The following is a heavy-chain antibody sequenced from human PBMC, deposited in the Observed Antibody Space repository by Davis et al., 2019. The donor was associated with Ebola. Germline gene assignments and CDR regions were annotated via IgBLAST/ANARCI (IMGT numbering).Heavy chain of an antibody. CDR2: IYSGGST. CDR3: HGGSYNIGTIDY. Sequence: GESLKISCAASGFTVSSNYMSWVRQAPGKGLEWVSVIYSGGSTYYADSVKGRFTISRDNSKNTLYVQMNSLRAADTAVYYCHGGSYNIGTIDYWGQGTLVTVSS. D-gene: IGHD1-26*01. CDR1: GFTVSSNY. V-gene: IGHV3-53*05. J-gene: IGHJ4*02.